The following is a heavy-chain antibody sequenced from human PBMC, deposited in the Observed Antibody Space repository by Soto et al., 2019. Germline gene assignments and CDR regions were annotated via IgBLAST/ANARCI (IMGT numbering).Heavy chain of an antibody. CDR2: IIPLYGTV. V-gene: IGHV1-69*06. Sequence: QDHLAQSGAEVKKPGSSVTVSCKASGGTFNSYGISWVRQAPGQGLDWMGVIIPLYGTVNYAQKCQGRFSITADKSTSTAYMDLSSLRSDDTAVYSCARVRVIRGVIPSHFGLWGQGTLVTVSS. CDR3: ARVRVIRGVIPSHFGL. CDR1: GGTFNSYG. D-gene: IGHD3-10*01. J-gene: IGHJ4*02.